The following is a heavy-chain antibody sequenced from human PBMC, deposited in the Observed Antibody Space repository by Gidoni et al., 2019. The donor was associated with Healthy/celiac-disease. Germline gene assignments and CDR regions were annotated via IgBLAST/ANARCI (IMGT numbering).Heavy chain of an antibody. Sequence: QVQLQESGPGLVKPSETLSLTCTVSGGSISSYYWSWIRQPAGKGLEWIGRIYTSGSTNYNPSLKSRVTMSVDTSKNQFSLKLSSVTAADTAVYYCARDSLYYYDSSGYRNWFDPWGQGTLVTVSS. J-gene: IGHJ5*02. V-gene: IGHV4-4*07. CDR2: IYTSGST. CDR3: ARDSLYYYDSSGYRNWFDP. D-gene: IGHD3-22*01. CDR1: GGSISSYY.